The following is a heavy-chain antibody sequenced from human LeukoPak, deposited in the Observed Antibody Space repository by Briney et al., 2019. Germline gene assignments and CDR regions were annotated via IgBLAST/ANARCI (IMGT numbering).Heavy chain of an antibody. V-gene: IGHV3-23*01. J-gene: IGHJ4*02. D-gene: IGHD2-15*01. Sequence: GGSLRLSCAASGFTFSNYAMSWVRQAPGKGLEWVSAIGGGGGSTYYADSVKGRFTISRDNSKNTLYLQMNSLRAEDTALYYCANGRSRSGPDYWGQGALVTVSS. CDR2: IGGGGGST. CDR3: ANGRSRSGPDY. CDR1: GFTFSNYA.